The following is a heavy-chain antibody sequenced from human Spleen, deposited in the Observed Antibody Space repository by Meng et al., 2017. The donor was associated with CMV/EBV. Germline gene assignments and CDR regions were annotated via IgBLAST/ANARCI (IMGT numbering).Heavy chain of an antibody. CDR1: GFTFSSYW. CDR2: IKQDGSEK. J-gene: IGHJ3*02. CDR3: ARNLPAALGSFDI. V-gene: IGHV3-7*01. D-gene: IGHD2-2*01. Sequence: GESLKISCAASGFTFSSYWMSWVRQATGKGLEWVANIKQDGSEKYYVDSVKGRFTISRDNAKNSLYLQMNSLRAEDTAVYYCARNLPAALGSFDIWGQGTMVTVSS.